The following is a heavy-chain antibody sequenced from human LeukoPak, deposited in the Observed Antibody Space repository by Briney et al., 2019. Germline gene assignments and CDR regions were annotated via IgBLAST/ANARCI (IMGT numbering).Heavy chain of an antibody. CDR1: GYTFTSYD. V-gene: IGHV1-8*03. D-gene: IGHD1-7*01. Sequence: GASVNVSCKASGYTFTSYDINWVRQATGQGLEWMGWMNPNSGNTGYAQKFQGRVTITRNTSRSTAYMELSSLRSEDTAVYYCARGDWNYLGAVAFDIWGQGTMVTVSS. CDR2: MNPNSGNT. J-gene: IGHJ3*02. CDR3: ARGDWNYLGAVAFDI.